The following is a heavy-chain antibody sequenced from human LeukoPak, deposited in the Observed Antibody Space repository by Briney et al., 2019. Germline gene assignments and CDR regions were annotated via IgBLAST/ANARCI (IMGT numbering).Heavy chain of an antibody. CDR2: IYYSGST. D-gene: IGHD3-3*01. V-gene: IGHV4-59*11. J-gene: IGHJ6*03. Sequence: SETLSLTCTVSGGSISSHYWSWIRQPPGKGLEWIGYIYYSGSTNYNPSLKSRVTISVDTSKNQFSLKLSSVTAADTAVYYCARSYYDFWSGYYTPQEDYMDVWGKGTTVTVSS. CDR1: GGSISSHY. CDR3: ARSYYDFWSGYYTPQEDYMDV.